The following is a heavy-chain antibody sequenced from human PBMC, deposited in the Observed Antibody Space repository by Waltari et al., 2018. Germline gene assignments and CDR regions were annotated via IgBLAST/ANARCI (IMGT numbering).Heavy chain of an antibody. V-gene: IGHV3-30*18. CDR2: ISYDGSNK. Sequence: QVQLVESGAGVVQPRRSLSLSCAASGSTFSTYGMPSVRQAPGKGLEWVAVISYDGSNKYYAYSVKGRFTISRDNSKNTLYLQMNSLRAEDTAVYYCAKDLKQFGAYYYYYMDVWGKGTTVTVSS. CDR3: AKDLKQFGAYYYYYMDV. D-gene: IGHD3-10*01. J-gene: IGHJ6*03. CDR1: GSTFSTYG.